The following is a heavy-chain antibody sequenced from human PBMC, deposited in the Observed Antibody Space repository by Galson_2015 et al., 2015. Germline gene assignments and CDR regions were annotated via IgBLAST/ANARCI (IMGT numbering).Heavy chain of an antibody. V-gene: IGHV6-1*01. Sequence: CAISGDSVSSNSAAWNWIRQSPSRGLEWLGKTYYRSKWYNDYAVSVKSRITIIPDTSTNQFSLQLNSVTPEDMAVYYCASGGEGETEFDYWGQGTLVTVSS. J-gene: IGHJ4*02. CDR2: TYYRSKWYN. CDR1: GDSVSSNSAA. CDR3: ASGGEGETEFDY. D-gene: IGHD2-15*01.